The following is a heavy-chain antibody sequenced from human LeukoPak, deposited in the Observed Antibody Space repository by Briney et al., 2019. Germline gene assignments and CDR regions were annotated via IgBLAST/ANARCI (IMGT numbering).Heavy chain of an antibody. Sequence: SQTLSLTCSVSGGSISSKPYYWGWIRQSPGKGLQWVGSIYYSGNPFYNPSLKSRATLYVDTSKNQFSLRLDSVTAADTALYYCATQLDSTGYNTGFITNWGQVRLATVSS. CDR1: GGSISSKPYY. CDR2: IYYSGNP. CDR3: ATQLDSTGYNTGFITN. V-gene: IGHV4-39*01. D-gene: IGHD3/OR15-3a*01. J-gene: IGHJ4*02.